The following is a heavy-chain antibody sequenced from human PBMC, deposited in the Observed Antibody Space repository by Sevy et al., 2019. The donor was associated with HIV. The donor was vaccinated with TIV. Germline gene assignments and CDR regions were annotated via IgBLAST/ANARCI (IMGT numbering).Heavy chain of an antibody. CDR1: GYSFSSYW. J-gene: IGHJ4*02. Sequence: GESLKISCKGSGYSFSSYWIAWVRQMPGKGLEWRGIIYPGDSETRYSPSFQGQVTISADKSISTASLQWSSLKASDTAMYYCARLPTPSGSDDYWGQGTLVTVSS. CDR3: ARLPTPSGSDDY. V-gene: IGHV5-51*01. CDR2: IYPGDSET. D-gene: IGHD5-12*01.